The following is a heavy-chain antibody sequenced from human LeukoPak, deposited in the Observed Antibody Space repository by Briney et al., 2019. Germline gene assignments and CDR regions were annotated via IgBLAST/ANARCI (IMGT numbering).Heavy chain of an antibody. CDR1: GYTFSSYW. D-gene: IGHD6-19*01. V-gene: IGHV3-74*01. Sequence: GGSLRLSCAASGYTFSSYWMHWVRQAPGKGLVWVSRIDTDGSITSYADSVKGRFTISRDNAKNTLYLQMNSLRAEDTAVYYCAVGSSGWYKGGAFDIWGQGTMVTVSS. J-gene: IGHJ3*02. CDR2: IDTDGSIT. CDR3: AVGSSGWYKGGAFDI.